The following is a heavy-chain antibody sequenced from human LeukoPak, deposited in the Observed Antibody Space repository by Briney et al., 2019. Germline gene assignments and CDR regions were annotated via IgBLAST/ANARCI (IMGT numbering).Heavy chain of an antibody. CDR2: LYGGGNT. CDR3: ARQRGTTVTTYQVN. D-gene: IGHD4-17*01. V-gene: IGHV3-66*04. Sequence: GGSLRLSCTASGFTFSNYGMHWLRQAPGRGLEWVSILYGGGNTYYGGSVKDRFTISSDNSKNTLYLQMNSLRAEDTAVYYCARQRGTTVTTYQVNWGQGTLVTVSS. J-gene: IGHJ4*02. CDR1: GFTFSNYG.